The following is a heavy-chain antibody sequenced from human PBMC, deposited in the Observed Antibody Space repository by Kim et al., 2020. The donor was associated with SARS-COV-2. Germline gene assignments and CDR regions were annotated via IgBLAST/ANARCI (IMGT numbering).Heavy chain of an antibody. Sequence: SETLSLTCTVSGGSVRSSYWNWIRQSPGKGLEWIGYFYYTGRTNYNPSLKSRATISGDRSTNHFSLTLSSVTAADTAVYYCARSSELASLNWFFDLWGPG. CDR3: ARSSELASLNWFFDL. CDR2: FYYTGRT. V-gene: IGHV4-59*02. J-gene: IGHJ2*01. D-gene: IGHD3-10*01. CDR1: GGSVRSSY.